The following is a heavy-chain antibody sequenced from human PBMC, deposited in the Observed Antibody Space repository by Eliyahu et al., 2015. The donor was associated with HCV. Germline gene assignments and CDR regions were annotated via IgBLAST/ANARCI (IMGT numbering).Heavy chain of an antibody. V-gene: IGHV1-18*04. D-gene: IGHD2-2*01. CDR3: AREVVVVVPAATGVHYYYGMDV. Sequence: XVQLVQSGAEVKKPGASXKVSCKAXGYTFTSYGXSXXRQAPGQGLEWMGGGSGYYGNTKYAQKLQGRVTMTTDTSTSTAYMELRSLRSDDTAVYYCAREVVVVVPAATGVHYYYGMDVWGQGTTVTVSS. CDR2: GSGYYGNT. J-gene: IGHJ6*02. CDR1: GYTFTSYG.